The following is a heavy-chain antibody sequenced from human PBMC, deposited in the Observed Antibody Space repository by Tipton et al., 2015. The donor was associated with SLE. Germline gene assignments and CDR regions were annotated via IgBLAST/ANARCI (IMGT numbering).Heavy chain of an antibody. CDR3: ARDPLAVGDGESLDL. J-gene: IGHJ2*01. CDR1: GGSISSDRYF. CDR2: ICASGAT. Sequence: TLSLTCTVSGGSISSDRYFWSWIRQPAGKGLEWIGRICASGATNYNPSFKSRLTISIDTSKNYFSLNLSSVTAADTAVYFCARDPLAVGDGESLDLWGRGALVTLYS. D-gene: IGHD1-26*01. V-gene: IGHV4-61*02.